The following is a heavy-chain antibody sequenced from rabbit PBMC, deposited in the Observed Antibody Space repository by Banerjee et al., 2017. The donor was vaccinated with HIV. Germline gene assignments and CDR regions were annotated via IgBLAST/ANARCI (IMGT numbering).Heavy chain of an antibody. CDR3: VRDLGYDDYSEKGYFNL. D-gene: IGHD2-1*01. J-gene: IGHJ4*01. V-gene: IGHV1S47*01. Sequence: QEQLVESGGGLVQPGGSLKLSCKASGFDFSDYGVSWVRQAPGKGLEWIGYIEPIFGRTYYASWVNGRFTISSHNAQNTLYLQLNSLTVADTATYFCVRDLGYDDYSEKGYFNLWGQGTLVTVS. CDR1: GFDFSDYG. CDR2: IEPIFGRT.